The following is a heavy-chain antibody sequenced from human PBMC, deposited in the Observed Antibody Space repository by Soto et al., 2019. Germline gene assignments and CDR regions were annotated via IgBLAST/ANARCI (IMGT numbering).Heavy chain of an antibody. D-gene: IGHD5-12*01. V-gene: IGHV4-31*03. CDR3: AGASTWRPGAFDI. J-gene: IGHJ3*02. CDR1: GGSISSGGYT. Sequence: SETLSLTCTVAGGSISSGGYTWTWIRQHPGKGLEWIGYIYYSGSTYYKPSLKSRVTISVDTSNNQLSLKLSSVTAADTAVYYCAGASTWRPGAFDIWGQGTTVTVSS. CDR2: IYYSGST.